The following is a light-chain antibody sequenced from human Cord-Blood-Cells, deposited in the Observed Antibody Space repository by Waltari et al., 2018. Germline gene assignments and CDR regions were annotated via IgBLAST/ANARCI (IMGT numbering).Light chain of an antibody. Sequence: QSALTQPPSASGSPGQSVTIPCTGTSSDVGGYNYVSWNQQHPGTAPKLIIYEVSKRPSGVPDRFSGSKSGNTASLTVSGLQAEDGADYYCCSYAGSFYVFGTGTKVTVL. CDR2: EVS. J-gene: IGLJ1*01. CDR1: SSDVGGYNY. V-gene: IGLV2-8*01. CDR3: CSYAGSFYV.